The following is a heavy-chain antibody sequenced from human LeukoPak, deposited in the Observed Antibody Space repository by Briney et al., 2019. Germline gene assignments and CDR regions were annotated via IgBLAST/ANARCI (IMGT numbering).Heavy chain of an antibody. CDR3: ARVGRDDAFDI. CDR1: GYTFTSYD. Sequence: ASVKVSYKASGYTFTSYDISWVRQATGQGLEWMGWMNPNSGNTGYAQKFQGRVTMTRHTSISTAYMELSSLRSEDTAVYYCARVGRDDAFDIWGQGTVVTVSS. J-gene: IGHJ3*02. V-gene: IGHV1-8*01. CDR2: MNPNSGNT.